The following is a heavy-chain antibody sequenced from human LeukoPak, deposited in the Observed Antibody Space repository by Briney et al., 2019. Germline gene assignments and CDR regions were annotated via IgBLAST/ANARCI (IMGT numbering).Heavy chain of an antibody. V-gene: IGHV3-21*01. CDR3: TRAGGLVRGVHYYYYMDV. CDR2: ISSSSSYI. D-gene: IGHD3-10*01. CDR1: GFTFSSYT. J-gene: IGHJ6*03. Sequence: GGSLRLSCSASGFTFSSYTMNWVRQAPGKGLEWVSSISSSSSYIYYADSVKGRFTISRDNAKNSLYLQMNSLRPDDTAVYYCTRAGGLVRGVHYYYYMDVWGKGTTVTISS.